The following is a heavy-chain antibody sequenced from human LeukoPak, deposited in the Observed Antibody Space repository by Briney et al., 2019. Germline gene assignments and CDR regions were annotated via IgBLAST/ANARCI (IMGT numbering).Heavy chain of an antibody. D-gene: IGHD2-21*02. CDR2: MNPNSGNT. CDR3: ARIRCGGDCQDDAFDI. Sequence: ASVKVSCKASGYTFTSYDINWVRQATGQGLEWMGWMNPNSGNTGYAQKFQGRVTITRNTSIGTAYMELSSLRSEDTAVYYCARIRCGGDCQDDAFDIWGQGTMVTVSS. CDR1: GYTFTSYD. V-gene: IGHV1-8*03. J-gene: IGHJ3*02.